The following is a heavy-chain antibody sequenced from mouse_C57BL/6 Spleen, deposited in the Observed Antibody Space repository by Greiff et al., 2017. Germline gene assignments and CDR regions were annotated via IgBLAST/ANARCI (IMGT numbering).Heavy chain of an antibody. CDR2: IYPGDGDT. Sequence: QVQLKESGPELVKPGASVKISCKASGYAFSSSWMNWVKQRPGKGLEWIGRIYPGDGDTNYNGKFKGKATLTADKSSSTAYMQLSSLTSEDSAVYFCAREGTRYFDVCGTGTTVTVSS. CDR1: GYAFSSSW. J-gene: IGHJ1*03. CDR3: AREGTRYFDV. V-gene: IGHV1-82*01. D-gene: IGHD2-14*01.